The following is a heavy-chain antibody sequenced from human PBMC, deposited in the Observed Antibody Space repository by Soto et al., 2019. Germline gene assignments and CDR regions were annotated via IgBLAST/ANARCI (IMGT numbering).Heavy chain of an antibody. V-gene: IGHV6-1*01. Sequence: SQTLSLTCAISGDSVSSNSAAWNWIRQSPSRGLEWLGRTYYRSKWYNDYAVSVKSRITINPDTSKNQFSLQLNSVTPEDTAVYYCARDLSLEPEPDYYCYYMDVWGKGTSVTVSS. CDR2: TYYRSKWYN. CDR3: ARDLSLEPEPDYYCYYMDV. J-gene: IGHJ6*03. D-gene: IGHD2-2*01. CDR1: GDSVSSNSAA.